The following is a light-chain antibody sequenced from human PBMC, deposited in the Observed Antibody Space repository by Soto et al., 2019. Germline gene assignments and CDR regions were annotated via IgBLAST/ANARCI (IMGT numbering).Light chain of an antibody. CDR3: MQGTHWPWT. CDR1: QSLVYRDGNTY. V-gene: IGKV2-30*01. J-gene: IGKJ1*01. CDR2: KVS. Sequence: DVEMTQSPLSLPVTLGQPASISCRSSQSLVYRDGNTYLNWFQQRPGQSPRRLIYKVSNRDSGVPDRFSGSGSGTDFTLKISRVEAEDVGVYYCMQGTHWPWTFGQGTKVEIK.